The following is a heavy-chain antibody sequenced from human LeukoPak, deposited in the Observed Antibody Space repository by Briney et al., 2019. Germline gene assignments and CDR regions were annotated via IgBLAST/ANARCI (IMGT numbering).Heavy chain of an antibody. D-gene: IGHD3-22*01. CDR2: ISDSGGST. Sequence: GGSLRLSCAASGFTFSSYAMNWVRQAPGKGLEWVSGISDSGGSTYYADSVKGRFTISRDNSKNTLYLQMNSLRAEDTAVYYCARGWGGDSSGYYLSYYYYGMDVWGQGTTVTVSS. J-gene: IGHJ6*02. CDR1: GFTFSSYA. CDR3: ARGWGGDSSGYYLSYYYYGMDV. V-gene: IGHV3-23*01.